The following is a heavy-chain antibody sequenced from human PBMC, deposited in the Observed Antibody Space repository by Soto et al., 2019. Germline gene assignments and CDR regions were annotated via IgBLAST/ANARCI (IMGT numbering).Heavy chain of an antibody. CDR3: ARDPAVRGVTEGWFDP. D-gene: IGHD3-10*01. Sequence: LSLTCTVSGGSISSGDYYWSWIRQPPGKGLEWIGYIYYSGSTYYNPSLKSRVTISVDTSKNQFSLKLSSVTAADTAVYYCARDPAVRGVTEGWFDPWGQGTLVTVSS. V-gene: IGHV4-30-4*01. J-gene: IGHJ5*02. CDR1: GGSISSGDYY. CDR2: IYYSGST.